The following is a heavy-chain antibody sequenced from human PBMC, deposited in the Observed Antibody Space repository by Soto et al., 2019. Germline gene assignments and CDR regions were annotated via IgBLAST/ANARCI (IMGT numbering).Heavy chain of an antibody. Sequence: EVQLLESGGGLVQPGGSLRLSCVASRFTFSYYAMTWVRQAPGKGLEWVSSLGAHSDVAYYTDSVRGRFTVSRDNSKSTVFLQMNRASGEDTAVYFRARDSSHSDYNTAFDLWGQGTMVTVSS. CDR3: ARDSSHSDYNTAFDL. V-gene: IGHV3-23*01. J-gene: IGHJ3*01. CDR1: RFTFSYYA. CDR2: LGAHSDVA. D-gene: IGHD4-4*01.